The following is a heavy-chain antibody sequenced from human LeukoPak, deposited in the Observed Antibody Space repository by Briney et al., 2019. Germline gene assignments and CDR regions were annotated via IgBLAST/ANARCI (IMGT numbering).Heavy chain of an antibody. CDR3: ATSTEVSRGYYGMDV. D-gene: IGHD1-14*01. CDR2: VDPEDGET. Sequence: ASVKISCKVSGYTFTDSYIHWVQQAPGKGLEWVGLVDPEDGETIYAEKFQGRVTITADTSADTVYMELSSLRSEDTAVYYCATSTEVSRGYYGMDVWGQGTTV. V-gene: IGHV1-69-2*01. CDR1: GYTFTDSY. J-gene: IGHJ6*02.